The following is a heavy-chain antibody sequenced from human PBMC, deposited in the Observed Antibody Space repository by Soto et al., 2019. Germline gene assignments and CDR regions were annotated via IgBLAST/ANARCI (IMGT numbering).Heavy chain of an antibody. V-gene: IGHV4-59*01. J-gene: IGHJ4*02. CDR1: GGSISSYF. CDR3: ARDLEAVPRAFDY. D-gene: IGHD6-13*01. CDR2: VYYTGTT. Sequence: SETLSLTCTVSGGSISSYFYIWVRQPPGKGLEWIGSVYYTGTTDYNPSLKSRVTISVDTSKTQFSLNLRSVTAADTAVYYCARDLEAVPRAFDYWGRGTLVTVSS.